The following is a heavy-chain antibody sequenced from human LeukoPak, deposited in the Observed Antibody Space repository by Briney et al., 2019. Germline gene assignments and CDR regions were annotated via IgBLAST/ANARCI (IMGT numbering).Heavy chain of an antibody. CDR3: ARDIATVVHQD. CDR2: ISGYSGNT. Sequence: ASVKVSCKASGYTFTSYGISWVRQAPGLGLEWMGWISGYSGNTNYVQKFQGRVTMTTDRSTTTAYMELRSLRSDDTAVYYCARDIATVVHQDWGQGTLVTVSS. CDR1: GYTFTSYG. V-gene: IGHV1-18*01. D-gene: IGHD2-15*01. J-gene: IGHJ4*02.